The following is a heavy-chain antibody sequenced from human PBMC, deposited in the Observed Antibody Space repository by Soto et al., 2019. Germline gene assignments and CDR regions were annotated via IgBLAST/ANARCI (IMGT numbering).Heavy chain of an antibody. CDR3: ARRRIYNGYDS. Sequence: QITLKESGPTLVKPTQTLTLTCTFSGFSLTTRGVGVGWIRQPPGKALEWLALIYWDDDQRYSPSLKNRLTVTKDTSKNQVVLTMTKMYPVDTGTYYCARRRIYNGYDSWGQGTLVTVSS. D-gene: IGHD5-12*01. J-gene: IGHJ4*02. V-gene: IGHV2-5*02. CDR2: IYWDDDQ. CDR1: GFSLTTRGVG.